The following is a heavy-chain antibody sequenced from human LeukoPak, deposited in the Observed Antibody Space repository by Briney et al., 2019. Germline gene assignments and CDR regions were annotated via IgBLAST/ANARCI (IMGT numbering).Heavy chain of an antibody. V-gene: IGHV3-7*01. Sequence: PGGSLRLSCGTSGFTFSESWMSWFRQAPGQGLEWVASIKDDGSDKYYLDSVRGRFTISRDNAEDSLYLQLDDLRAEDTAVFYCAMHPLRGQNFDYWGQGTLVTVSS. CDR3: AMHPLRGQNFDY. CDR1: GFTFSESW. J-gene: IGHJ4*02. D-gene: IGHD2-2*01. CDR2: IKDDGSDK.